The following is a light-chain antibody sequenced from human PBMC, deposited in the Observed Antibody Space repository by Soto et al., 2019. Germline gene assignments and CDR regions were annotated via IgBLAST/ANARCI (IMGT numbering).Light chain of an antibody. CDR1: QSVSSTY. J-gene: IGKJ1*01. CDR3: QQHSSSPKP. Sequence: EIVLTQSPGTLSVSPGERATLSCRASQSVSSTYLAWYQQKPGQAPRLLIYGASSRATDIPDRFSGSGSGTEFTLTISRLEPEDFAVYYCQQHSSSPKPFGQGTKVEIK. V-gene: IGKV3-20*01. CDR2: GAS.